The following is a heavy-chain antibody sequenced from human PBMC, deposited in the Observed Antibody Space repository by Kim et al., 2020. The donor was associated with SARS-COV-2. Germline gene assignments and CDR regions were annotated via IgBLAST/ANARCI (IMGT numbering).Heavy chain of an antibody. V-gene: IGHV1-2*06. D-gene: IGHD2-21*02. CDR2: INPKSGET. CDR1: GYTFTGYY. J-gene: IGHJ4*02. Sequence: ASVKVSCKASGYTFTGYYLHWVRRAPGQGLEWMGRINPKSGETQYALRFQGRVTLTRDTSINTAYMDLSGLRSDDTAVYFCTREDTDDFHYDHWGQGSLVTVSS. CDR3: TREDTDDFHYDH.